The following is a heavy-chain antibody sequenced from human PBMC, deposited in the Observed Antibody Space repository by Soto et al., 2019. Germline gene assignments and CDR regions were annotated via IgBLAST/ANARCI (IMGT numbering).Heavy chain of an antibody. CDR1: GGSFSGYY. CDR2: INHSGST. Sequence: SETLSLTCAVYGGSFSGYYWSWIRQPPGKGLEWIGEINHSGSTNYNPSLRSRVTLSVDTSKNQFSMKLSSGTAADTAVYYCARDSRYCTYGVCKWHYFCYGMDVWGQGTTFNVSS. V-gene: IGHV4-34*01. J-gene: IGHJ6*02. D-gene: IGHD2-8*01. CDR3: ARDSRYCTYGVCKWHYFCYGMDV.